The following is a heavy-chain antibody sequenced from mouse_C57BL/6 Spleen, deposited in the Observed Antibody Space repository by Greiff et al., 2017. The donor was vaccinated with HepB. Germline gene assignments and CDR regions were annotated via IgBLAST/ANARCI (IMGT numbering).Heavy chain of an antibody. Sequence: VQLKESGPGMVKPSQSLSLTCTVTGYSITSGYDWHWIRHFPGNKLEWMGYISYSGSTNYNPSLKSRISITHDTSKNHFFLKLNSVTTEDTATYYCAREDGYYLDYWGQGTTLTVSS. V-gene: IGHV3-1*01. J-gene: IGHJ2*01. CDR1: GYSITSGYD. CDR3: AREDGYYLDY. CDR2: ISYSGST. D-gene: IGHD2-3*01.